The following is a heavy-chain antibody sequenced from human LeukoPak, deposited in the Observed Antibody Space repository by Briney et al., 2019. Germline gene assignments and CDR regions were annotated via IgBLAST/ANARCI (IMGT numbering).Heavy chain of an antibody. CDR1: SGSLSSYN. CDR2: IYSSGST. V-gene: IGHV4-59*08. D-gene: IGHD6-13*01. Sequence: SETLSLTCTVTSGSLSSYNWSWIRQPPGKGLEWIGYIYSSGSTNYNPSLESRVTISEDTSKNQFSLKLRSVTAAYTAIYYCGRRCWYVHYWGQGTLVTVSS. CDR3: GRRCWYVHY. J-gene: IGHJ4*02.